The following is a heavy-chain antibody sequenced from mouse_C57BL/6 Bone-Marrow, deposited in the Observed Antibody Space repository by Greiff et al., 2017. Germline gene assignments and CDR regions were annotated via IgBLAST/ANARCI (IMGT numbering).Heavy chain of an antibody. CDR2: FYPGSGSI. CDR3: ARHEDKDSSRDWYFDV. J-gene: IGHJ1*03. D-gene: IGHD3-2*02. V-gene: IGHV1-62-2*01. Sequence: VKLMESGAELVKPGASVKLPCKASGYTFTEYTIHWVKQRSGQGLEWIGWFYPGSGSIKYNEEFKDKATLTADKSSSTVYMELSRLTSEDSAVYFCARHEDKDSSRDWYFDVWGTGTTVTVSS. CDR1: GYTFTEYT.